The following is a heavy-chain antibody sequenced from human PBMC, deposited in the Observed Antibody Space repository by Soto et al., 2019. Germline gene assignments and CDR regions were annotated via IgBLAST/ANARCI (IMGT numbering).Heavy chain of an antibody. D-gene: IGHD6-13*01. CDR3: ARDLNWAAAGYYFDY. V-gene: IGHV3-48*04. CDR2: ISSSSSTT. CDR1: EFTFSSYS. J-gene: IGHJ4*02. Sequence: EVQLVESGGGLVQPGGSLSLSCAASEFTFSSYSMNWVRQAPGKGLEWVSYISSSSSTTYYADSVKGRFTISRDNATNSLYLQMNSLRVEDTAVYYCARDLNWAAAGYYFDYWGQGALVTVSS.